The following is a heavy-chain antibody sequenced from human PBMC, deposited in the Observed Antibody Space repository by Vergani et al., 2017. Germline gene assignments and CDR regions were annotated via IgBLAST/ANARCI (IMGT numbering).Heavy chain of an antibody. V-gene: IGHV3-23*01. CDR3: AKWATYYYDSSGYHAKYYFDY. Sequence: EVQLLESGGGLVQPGGSLRLSCAASGFTFSSYAMSWVRQAPGKGLEWVSAISGSGGSTYYADSVKGRFTISRDNSKNTLYLQMNSLRAEDTAVYYCAKWATYYYDSSGYHAKYYFDYWGQGTLVTVSS. D-gene: IGHD3-22*01. CDR2: ISGSGGST. J-gene: IGHJ4*02. CDR1: GFTFSSYA.